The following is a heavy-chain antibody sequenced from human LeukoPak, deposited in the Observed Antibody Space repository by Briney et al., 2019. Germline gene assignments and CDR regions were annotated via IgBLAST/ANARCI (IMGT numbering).Heavy chain of an antibody. Sequence: HTGRSLRLSCVASGFTFSSYGMHWVRQAPGKGLEWVAVISYDGTNKYYADSVKGRFTISRDNSKNTLYLQMNSLRAEDTAVYYCAKGRVPGTVTTTYGAFDIWGQGTMVTVSS. CDR2: ISYDGTNK. CDR1: GFTFSSYG. CDR3: AKGRVPGTVTTTYGAFDI. J-gene: IGHJ3*02. D-gene: IGHD4-17*01. V-gene: IGHV3-30*18.